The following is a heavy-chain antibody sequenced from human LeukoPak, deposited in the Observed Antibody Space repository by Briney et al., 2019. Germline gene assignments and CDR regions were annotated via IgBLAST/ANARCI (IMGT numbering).Heavy chain of an antibody. D-gene: IGHD4-11*01. Sequence: GGSLRLSCAASGFIFNHHVMQRVRAAPGKGLEWVSVIWSDKSNRYYADSVRGRFTISRDDSRKTVYLQMDRMAAEDTAIYYCAKDAQRGLDYSNSLENWGQGALVTVAS. CDR2: IWSDKSNR. J-gene: IGHJ4*02. V-gene: IGHV3-33*06. CDR1: GFIFNHHV. CDR3: AKDAQRGLDYSNSLEN.